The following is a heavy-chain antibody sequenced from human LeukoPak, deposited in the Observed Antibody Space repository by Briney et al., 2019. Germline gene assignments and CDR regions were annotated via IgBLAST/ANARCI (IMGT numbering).Heavy chain of an antibody. CDR2: IIPIFGTA. CDR3: AAGAAGRYYFDY. Sequence: LVKVSCKASGGTFSSYAISWVRQAPGQGLEWMGGIIPIFGTANYAQKFQGRVTITADESTSTAYMELSSLRSEDTAVYYCAAGAAGRYYFDYWGQGTLVTVSS. CDR1: GGTFSSYA. J-gene: IGHJ4*02. V-gene: IGHV1-69*13. D-gene: IGHD6-13*01.